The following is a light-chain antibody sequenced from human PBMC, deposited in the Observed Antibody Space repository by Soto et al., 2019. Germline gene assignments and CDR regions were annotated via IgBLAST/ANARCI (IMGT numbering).Light chain of an antibody. Sequence: EIVLTQSPGTLSLSPGERATLSCRASQSVSSSYLAWYQQKPGQAPRLLIYGASSRATGIPDRFSGSGSGTDFTLTISTLEPEDFAVYYCQQYSSSPPELTFGGGTKVEIK. CDR3: QQYSSSPPELT. J-gene: IGKJ4*01. V-gene: IGKV3-20*01. CDR2: GAS. CDR1: QSVSSSY.